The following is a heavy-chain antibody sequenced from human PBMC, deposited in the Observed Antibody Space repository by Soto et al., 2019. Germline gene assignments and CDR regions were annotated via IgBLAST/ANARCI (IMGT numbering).Heavy chain of an antibody. Sequence: ASVTVSCKASGNSFTTYYMHWVRQAPGQGLEWMGIINPSGGRTTYAQKFQGRVTMTRDTSTSAFHMELSSLTSEDTAVYYCAGLYHYDSSDYYDYWGQGTLVTVSS. CDR2: INPSGGRT. J-gene: IGHJ4*02. D-gene: IGHD3-22*01. V-gene: IGHV1-46*01. CDR3: AGLYHYDSSDYYDY. CDR1: GNSFTTYY.